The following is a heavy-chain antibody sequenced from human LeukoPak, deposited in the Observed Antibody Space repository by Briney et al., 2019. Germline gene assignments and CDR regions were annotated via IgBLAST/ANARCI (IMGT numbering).Heavy chain of an antibody. CDR3: AKESPYRAPTRTYYFDF. D-gene: IGHD1-14*01. CDR2: ISGSDGRL. Sequence: GGSLRLSCAASGFTFSSYSMSWVRQAPGKGLEWVSAISGSDGRLFYADSVKGRFTISRDNSKNTVFLQMNSLRAEDTALYYCAKESPYRAPTRTYYFDFGGQGTLVTVSS. V-gene: IGHV3-23*01. CDR1: GFTFSSYS. J-gene: IGHJ4*02.